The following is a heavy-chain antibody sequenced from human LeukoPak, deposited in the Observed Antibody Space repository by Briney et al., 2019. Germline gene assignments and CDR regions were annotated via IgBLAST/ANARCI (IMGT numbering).Heavy chain of an antibody. CDR3: ARASGSSAVPFDY. V-gene: IGHV1-46*01. CDR1: GYTFTSYY. J-gene: IGHJ4*02. D-gene: IGHD3-10*01. CDR2: IAPSSGTT. Sequence: EASVKVSCKASGYTFTSYYMHWVRQAPGQGLEWMGVIAPSSGTTSYAQKFQGRVTMTRDTSTSTLYMELSSLTSEDTAVYYCARASGSSAVPFDYWGQGTLVTVSS.